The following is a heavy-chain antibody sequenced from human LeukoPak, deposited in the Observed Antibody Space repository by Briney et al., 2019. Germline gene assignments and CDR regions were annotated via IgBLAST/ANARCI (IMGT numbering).Heavy chain of an antibody. J-gene: IGHJ2*01. V-gene: IGHV1-46*03. CDR2: INPSGGST. D-gene: IGHD5-12*01. Sequence: ASVKVSCKASGYTFTSYYMHWVRQAPGQGLEWMGIINPSGGSTSYAQKFQGRVTMTRDTSTSTVYMELSSLRSEDTAVYYCARGDSGPGYSYWYFDLWGRGTLVTVSS. CDR3: ARGDSGPGYSYWYFDL. CDR1: GYTFTSYY.